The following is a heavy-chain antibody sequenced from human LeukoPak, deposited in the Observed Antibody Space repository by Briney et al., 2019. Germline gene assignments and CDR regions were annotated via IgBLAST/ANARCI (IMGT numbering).Heavy chain of an antibody. Sequence: GGSLRLSCAASGFTFSSYAMSWVRQAPGKGLEWVSSLSGSGATTYYADSVKGRFTISRDNSKNTLYLQMNSLRAEDTAVYYCATRNGWYPTYFDYWGQGTLVTVSS. CDR2: LSGSGATT. CDR3: ATRNGWYPTYFDY. CDR1: GFTFSSYA. D-gene: IGHD6-19*01. J-gene: IGHJ4*02. V-gene: IGHV3-23*01.